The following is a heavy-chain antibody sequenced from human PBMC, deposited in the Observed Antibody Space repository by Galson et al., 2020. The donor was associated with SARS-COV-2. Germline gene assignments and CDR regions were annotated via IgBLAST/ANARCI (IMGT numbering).Heavy chain of an antibody. V-gene: IGHV3-48*03. D-gene: IGHD2-15*01. CDR2: ISSSGSTI. J-gene: IGHJ6*02. Sequence: GESLKISCAASGFTFSSYEMNWVRQAPGKGLEWVSYISSSGSTIYYADSVKGRFNISRDNAKNSLYLQMNSLRAEDTAVYYCAREIVVVVAATNYYCGMVVWGQGTSVTVSS. CDR1: GFTFSSYE. CDR3: AREIVVVVAATNYYCGMVV.